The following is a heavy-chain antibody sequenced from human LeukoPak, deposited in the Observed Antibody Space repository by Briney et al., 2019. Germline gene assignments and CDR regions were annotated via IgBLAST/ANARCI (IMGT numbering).Heavy chain of an antibody. Sequence: GGSLRLSCAASGFTFSSYWMTWVRQAPGKGLEWVANIKQDGSEKYYVDSVKGRFTISRDNARNSLYLQMNSLRAEDTAVYYCAKFRIAVAGTLNYWGQGTLVTVSS. V-gene: IGHV3-7*03. D-gene: IGHD6-19*01. CDR3: AKFRIAVAGTLNY. CDR2: IKQDGSEK. CDR1: GFTFSSYW. J-gene: IGHJ4*02.